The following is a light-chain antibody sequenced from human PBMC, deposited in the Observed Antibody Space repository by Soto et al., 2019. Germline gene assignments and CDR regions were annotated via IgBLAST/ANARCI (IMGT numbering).Light chain of an antibody. CDR1: SSDVGAYNY. V-gene: IGLV2-11*01. CDR3: CSYAGSYTLV. CDR2: DVS. Sequence: QSVLTQPRSVSGSPGQSVTISCTGTSSDVGAYNYVSWYQQHPGKVPKLMIYDVSRRPSGVPDRFSGSKSGNTASLTISGLQADDEAEYYCCSYAGSYTLVFGGGTKLTVL. J-gene: IGLJ3*02.